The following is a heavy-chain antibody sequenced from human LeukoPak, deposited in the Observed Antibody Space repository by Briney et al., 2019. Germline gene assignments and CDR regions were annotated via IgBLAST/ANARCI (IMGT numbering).Heavy chain of an antibody. CDR1: GFTFSNYA. Sequence: GGSLRLSCAASGFTFSNYAMHWVRQAPGKGLEWVAFIRYDGSNKYYADSVKGRFTISRDNSKNTLYLQMNSLRAEDTAVYYCAKDGPGGTVTDFDYWGQGTLVTVSS. J-gene: IGHJ4*02. CDR2: IRYDGSNK. CDR3: AKDGPGGTVTDFDY. D-gene: IGHD4-17*01. V-gene: IGHV3-30*02.